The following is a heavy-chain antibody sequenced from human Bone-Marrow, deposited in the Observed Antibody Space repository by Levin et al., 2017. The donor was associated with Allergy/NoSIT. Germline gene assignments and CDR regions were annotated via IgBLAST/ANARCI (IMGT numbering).Heavy chain of an antibody. CDR3: ARVIVATSPYYYYYMDV. CDR1: GGPISSGGYY. Sequence: PSETLSLTCTVSGGPISSGGYYWSWIRQHPGKGLEWIGHIFFSGTTFYNPSLKSRLTISIDTSKSHFSLDLGSVSAADTAVYYCARVIVATSPYYYYYMDVWGKGTTVTVS. J-gene: IGHJ6*03. D-gene: IGHD5-12*01. V-gene: IGHV4-31*03. CDR2: IFFSGTT.